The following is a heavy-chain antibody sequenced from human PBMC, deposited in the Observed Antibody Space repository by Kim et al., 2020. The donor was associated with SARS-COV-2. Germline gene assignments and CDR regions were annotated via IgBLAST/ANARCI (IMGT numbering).Heavy chain of an antibody. Sequence: GGSLRLSCAASGFTFNTYWMSWVRQTPGKGLEWVAEINVDGSEKYHVDSVKGRFTISRDNDKNSVYLQMNSLRAEDTAIYYCAEGGRGRHWGQGTLVTVSS. CDR2: INVDGSEK. CDR1: GFTFNTYW. D-gene: IGHD3-16*01. CDR3: AEGGRGRH. V-gene: IGHV3-7*01. J-gene: IGHJ4*02.